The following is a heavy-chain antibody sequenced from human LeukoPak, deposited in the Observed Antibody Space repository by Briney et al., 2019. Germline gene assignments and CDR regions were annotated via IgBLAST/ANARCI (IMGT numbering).Heavy chain of an antibody. CDR3: AREGPSGASGAFDI. J-gene: IGHJ3*02. V-gene: IGHV3-20*01. CDR2: INWNGGST. Sequence: PGGSLRLSCAASGFTFDDYGMSWVRQAPGKGLEWVSGINWNGGSTGYADSVKGRFTISRDNAKDSLYLQMNSLRAEDTALYHCAREGPSGASGAFDIWGQGTMVTVSS. D-gene: IGHD6-25*01. CDR1: GFTFDDYG.